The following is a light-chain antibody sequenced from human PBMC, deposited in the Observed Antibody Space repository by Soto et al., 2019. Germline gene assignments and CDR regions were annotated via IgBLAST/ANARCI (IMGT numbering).Light chain of an antibody. CDR3: QSYDSSLNWV. CDR1: SSNIGAGYD. V-gene: IGLV1-40*01. CDR2: GKN. J-gene: IGLJ3*02. Sequence: QSVLTQPPSVSGAPGQRVTISCTGSSSNIGAGYDVHWYQQLPGTAPRLLIYGKNFRPSGVPDRFSGSKSGTSASLAIVGRQAEDEADYYCQSYDSSLNWVFGGGTKVTVL.